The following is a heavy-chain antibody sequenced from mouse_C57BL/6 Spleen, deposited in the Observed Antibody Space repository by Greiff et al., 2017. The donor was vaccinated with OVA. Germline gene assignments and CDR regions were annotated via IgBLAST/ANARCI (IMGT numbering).Heavy chain of an antibody. CDR1: GYSITSGYY. CDR2: ISYDGSN. Sequence: VQLKESGPGLVKPSQSLSLTCSVTGYSITSGYYWNWIRQFPGNKLEWMGYISYDGSNNYNPSLKNRISITRDTSKNQFFRKLNSVTTEDTATYYCARGSWGDAMDYWGQGTSVTVSS. J-gene: IGHJ4*01. CDR3: ARGSWGDAMDY. D-gene: IGHD4-1*01. V-gene: IGHV3-6*01.